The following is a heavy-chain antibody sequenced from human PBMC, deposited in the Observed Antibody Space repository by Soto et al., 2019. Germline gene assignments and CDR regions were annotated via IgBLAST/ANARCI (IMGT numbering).Heavy chain of an antibody. CDR3: LLLVPVEDKTG. Sequence: EVQLVESGGGLVRPGGSLTVSCAVSGFSFGDHYMDWVRQAPGKGLEWVGRSRNRAKSYTTECAAPLKGRFTISRDDSKNSVYLHMNSLKTEDTAVYYCLLLVPVEDKTGWGQGTLVTVSS. CDR2: SRNRAKSYTT. D-gene: IGHD3-10*01. V-gene: IGHV3-72*01. J-gene: IGHJ4*02. CDR1: GFSFGDHY.